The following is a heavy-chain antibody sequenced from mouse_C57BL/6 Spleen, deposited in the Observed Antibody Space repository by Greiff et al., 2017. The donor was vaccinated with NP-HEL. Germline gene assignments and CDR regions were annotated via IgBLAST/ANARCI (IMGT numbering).Heavy chain of an antibody. J-gene: IGHJ3*01. Sequence: EVQLQQSGPELVKPGASVKISCKASGYSFTGYYMNWVKQSPEKSLEWIGEINPSTGGTTYNQKFKAKATLTVDKSSSTAYMQLKSLTSEDSAVYYCARVGYYGFAYWGQGTLVTVSA. V-gene: IGHV1-42*01. CDR2: INPSTGGT. CDR3: ARVGYYGFAY. CDR1: GYSFTGYY. D-gene: IGHD2-3*01.